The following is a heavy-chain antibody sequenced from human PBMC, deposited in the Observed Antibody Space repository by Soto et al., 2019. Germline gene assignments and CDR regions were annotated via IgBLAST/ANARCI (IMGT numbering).Heavy chain of an antibody. D-gene: IGHD1-20*01. V-gene: IGHV3-23*01. J-gene: IGHJ6*03. Sequence: EVQLLESGGGLLQPGGSLRLSCVVSGFTFGSYAMSWVRQAPEKGPEWVAILGGNGFTTYYADSVKGRFTISGEKSKSTVFLHMNRRRAADTGVYYCVHDLRPSFNCFCDMDVCGSRTSVTVSS. CDR2: LGGNGFTT. CDR3: VHDLRPSFNCFCDMDV. CDR1: GFTFGSYA.